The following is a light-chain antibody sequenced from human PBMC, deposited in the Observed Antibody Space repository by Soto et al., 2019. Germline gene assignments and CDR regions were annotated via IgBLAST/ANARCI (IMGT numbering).Light chain of an antibody. J-gene: IGKJ1*01. CDR1: QSVSGSD. V-gene: IGKV3-20*01. Sequence: EVVLTQSPGTLSLSPGERAALSCRASQSVSGSDLAWYQQKPGQAPRLLISGVSNRATGTPDRFSGSGSGTDFTLTISSLEPDDFAVFYCHQYGISPPTFGPGTKVDIK. CDR3: HQYGISPPT. CDR2: GVS.